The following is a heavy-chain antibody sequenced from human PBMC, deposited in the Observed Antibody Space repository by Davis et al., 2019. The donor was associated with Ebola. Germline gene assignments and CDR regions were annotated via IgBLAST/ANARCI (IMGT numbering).Heavy chain of an antibody. J-gene: IGHJ4*02. CDR2: ISSSGSTI. Sequence: PGGSLRLSCAASGFTFSDYYMSWIRQAPGKGLEWVSYISSSGSTIYYADSVKGRFTISRDNAKNSLYLQMNSLRAEDTAVYYCASGAAAGTRERDYWGQGTLVTVSS. CDR1: GFTFSDYY. CDR3: ASGAAAGTRERDY. D-gene: IGHD6-13*01. V-gene: IGHV3-11*04.